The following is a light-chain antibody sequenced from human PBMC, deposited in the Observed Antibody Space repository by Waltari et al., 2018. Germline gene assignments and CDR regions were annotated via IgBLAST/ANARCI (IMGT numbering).Light chain of an antibody. CDR2: RAS. CDR3: QQYGIYRA. Sequence: DVQMTQSPSSLSASVGDRVTITCRASQSVSTWLAWYQQKPGKAPNLLIYRASTLETGVPSRFSGSGSGTEFNLTISSLQPDDFATYYCQQYGIYRAFGQGTKVDIK. J-gene: IGKJ1*01. V-gene: IGKV1-5*03. CDR1: QSVSTW.